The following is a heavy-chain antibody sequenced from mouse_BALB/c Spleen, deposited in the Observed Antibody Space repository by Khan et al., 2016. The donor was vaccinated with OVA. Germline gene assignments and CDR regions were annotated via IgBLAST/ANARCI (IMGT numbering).Heavy chain of an antibody. CDR3: TRPSYYGNPWFTY. V-gene: IGHV5-9*02. Sequence: EVELVESGGGLVKPGGSLKLSCEVSGFAFNSYDMSWVRQTPEKRLEWVATISSTGTYTYYPDSVKGRFTISRDTARNTLYLQMSSLRSEDTALYDFTRPSYYGNPWFTYWGQGTLVTVSA. CDR1: GFAFNSYD. J-gene: IGHJ3*01. D-gene: IGHD2-10*01. CDR2: ISSTGTYT.